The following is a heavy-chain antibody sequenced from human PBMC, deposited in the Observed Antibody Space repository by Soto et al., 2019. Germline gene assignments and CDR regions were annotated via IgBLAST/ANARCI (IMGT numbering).Heavy chain of an antibody. CDR1: GYTFSRHG. CDR3: ARGADDFSSGYYYEY. CDR2: SGNT. V-gene: IGHV1-18*04. J-gene: IGHJ4*02. Sequence: QVQLVQSGAEVKKPGASVTVSCKASGYTFSRHGISWVRQAPGQGLEWMAWSGNTNYAQKSQGRLTLTTNPSTRTADVERRSLRSDDTAVYYCARGADDFSSGYYYEYWGQGTLVTVSS. D-gene: IGHD3-3*01.